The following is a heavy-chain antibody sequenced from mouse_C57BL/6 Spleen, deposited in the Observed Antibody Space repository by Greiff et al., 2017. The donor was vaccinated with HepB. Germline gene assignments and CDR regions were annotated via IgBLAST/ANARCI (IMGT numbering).Heavy chain of an antibody. V-gene: IGHV5-17*01. CDR1: GFTFTDYG. Sequence: EVKLVESGGGLVKPGGSLKLSCAASGFTFTDYGMHWVRQAPEKGLEWVAYISSDSSTIYYADTVKGRFTISTDNANNTLFLQMTSLRSEDTAMYYCASGRFAYWGQGTLVTVSA. CDR2: ISSDSSTI. J-gene: IGHJ3*01. CDR3: ASGRFAY.